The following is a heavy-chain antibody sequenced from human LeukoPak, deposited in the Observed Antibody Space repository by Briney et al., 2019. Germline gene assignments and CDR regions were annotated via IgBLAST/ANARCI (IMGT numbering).Heavy chain of an antibody. V-gene: IGHV4-39*07. Sequence: PSETLSLTCAVSGGSISSSSYYWGWIRQPPGKGLEWIGSIYYSGSTYYNPSLKSRVTISVDTSKNQFSLKLSSVTAADTAVYYCASGLAVAGNLFDYWGQGTLVTVSS. CDR2: IYYSGST. D-gene: IGHD6-19*01. CDR1: GGSISSSSYY. J-gene: IGHJ4*02. CDR3: ASGLAVAGNLFDY.